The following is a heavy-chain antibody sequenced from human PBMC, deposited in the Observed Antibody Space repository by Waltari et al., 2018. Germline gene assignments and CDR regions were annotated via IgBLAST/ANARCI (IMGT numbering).Heavy chain of an antibody. J-gene: IGHJ4*02. CDR3: ARWGRDYYDSSGYYYGYYY. D-gene: IGHD3-22*01. Sequence: QVQLQESGPGLVKPSQTLSLTCTVSGGSIRRGSYYWSWIRQPAGKGLEWIGYIYTSGSTNYNPSLKSRVTISVDTSKNQFSLKLSSVTAADTAVYYCARWGRDYYDSSGYYYGYYYWGQGTLVTVSS. CDR2: IYTSGST. V-gene: IGHV4-61*09. CDR1: GGSIRRGSYY.